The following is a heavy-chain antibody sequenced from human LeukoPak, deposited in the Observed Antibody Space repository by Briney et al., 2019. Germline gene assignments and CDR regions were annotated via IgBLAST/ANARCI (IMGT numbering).Heavy chain of an antibody. D-gene: IGHD3-22*01. CDR3: ARDHTMIVPGAFDI. CDR2: IYHSGST. CDR1: GYSISSGYY. Sequence: PSETLSLTCTVSGYSISSGYYWGWIRQPPGEGLEWIGSIYHSGSTYYNPSLKSRVTISVDTSKNQFSLKLSSVTAADTAVYYCARDHTMIVPGAFDIWGQGTMVTVPS. J-gene: IGHJ3*02. V-gene: IGHV4-38-2*02.